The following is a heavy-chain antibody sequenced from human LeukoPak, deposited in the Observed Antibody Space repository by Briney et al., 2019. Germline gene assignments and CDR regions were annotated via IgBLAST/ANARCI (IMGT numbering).Heavy chain of an antibody. Sequence: GGSLRLSCEASGFNFSIYAMSWVRHGPEKGLEWLSGISASGGSTFSADSVKGRFTISRDNSKNTLYLQMNSLRAEDTAVYYCARDSGSIAAAGGFDFWGQGTLVTVSS. CDR2: ISASGGST. J-gene: IGHJ4*02. CDR3: ARDSGSIAAAGGFDF. V-gene: IGHV3-23*01. D-gene: IGHD6-13*01. CDR1: GFNFSIYA.